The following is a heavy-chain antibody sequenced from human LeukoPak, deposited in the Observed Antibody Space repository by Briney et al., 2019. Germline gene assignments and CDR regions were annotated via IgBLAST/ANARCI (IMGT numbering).Heavy chain of an antibody. CDR1: GGSISSSSYY. Sequence: SETLSPTCTVSGGSISSSSYYWGWIRQPPGKGLEWIGYIYYSGSTYYNPSLKSRVTISVDTSKNQFSLKLSSVTAADTAVYYCARARIAARHFPFVDYWGQGTLVTVSS. D-gene: IGHD6-6*01. CDR3: ARARIAARHFPFVDY. J-gene: IGHJ4*02. CDR2: IYYSGST. V-gene: IGHV4-39*07.